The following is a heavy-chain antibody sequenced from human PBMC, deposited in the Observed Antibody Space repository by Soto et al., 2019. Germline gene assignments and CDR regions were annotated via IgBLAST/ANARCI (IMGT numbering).Heavy chain of an antibody. CDR2: IIPIVGIV. CDR1: GGTFGSYT. Sequence: QVQLVQSGAEVKKPGSSVKVSCKASGGTFGSYTINWVRQAPGQGLEWMGRIIPIVGIVNYAQKLQGRVTITADKSTSTAYMELSSLRSEDTAMYYFARDLGQSGRVLPAPNWFDPWGQGTLVTVSS. D-gene: IGHD2-2*01. V-gene: IGHV1-69*08. J-gene: IGHJ5*02. CDR3: ARDLGQSGRVLPAPNWFDP.